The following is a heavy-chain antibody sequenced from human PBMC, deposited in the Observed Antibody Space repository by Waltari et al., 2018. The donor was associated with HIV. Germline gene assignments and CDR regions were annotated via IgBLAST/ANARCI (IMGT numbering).Heavy chain of an antibody. Sequence: EVQMVESGGGLVQPGGSLRLSCSASGFTFSSYWMNWVRPAPGKGGEWVANIKKDGSEKYYVDSGKGRFTSSRDNAKTSLYLQMNSLRAEDTAVYYCARDPYAAAGISDYWGQGTLVTVSS. CDR3: ARDPYAAAGISDY. V-gene: IGHV3-7*01. D-gene: IGHD6-13*01. CDR1: GFTFSSYW. J-gene: IGHJ4*02. CDR2: IKKDGSEK.